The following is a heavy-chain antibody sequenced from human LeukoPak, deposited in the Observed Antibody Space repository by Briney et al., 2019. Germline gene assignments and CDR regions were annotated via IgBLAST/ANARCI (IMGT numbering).Heavy chain of an antibody. CDR3: VPRGDGGFDY. J-gene: IGHJ4*02. Sequence: ASVKVSCKASGYTFINYFMHWVRQAPGQGLEWLGRMNPNRGDTNYPQNFQGRVTMTRDTSISTAYMELSSLRSDDTAVYYCVPRGDGGFDYWGQGTLVIVSS. CDR2: MNPNRGDT. V-gene: IGHV1-2*06. CDR1: GYTFINYF. D-gene: IGHD3-16*01.